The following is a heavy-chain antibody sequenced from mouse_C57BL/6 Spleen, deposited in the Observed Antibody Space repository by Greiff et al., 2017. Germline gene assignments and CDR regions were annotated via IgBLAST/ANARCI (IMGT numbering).Heavy chain of an antibody. CDR1: GFTFSDYG. Sequence: EVMLVESEGGLVKPGGSLKLSCAASGFTFSDYGMHWVRQAPEKGLEWVAYISSGSSTIYYADTVKGRFTISRDNAKNTLFLQITSLRSEDTAMYYCARGGAPVYAMDYWGQGTSVTVSS. CDR3: ARGGAPVYAMDY. CDR2: ISSGSSTI. J-gene: IGHJ4*01. V-gene: IGHV5-17*01.